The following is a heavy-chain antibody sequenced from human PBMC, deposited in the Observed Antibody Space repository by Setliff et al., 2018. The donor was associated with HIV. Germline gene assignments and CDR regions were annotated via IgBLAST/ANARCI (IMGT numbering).Heavy chain of an antibody. CDR3: ARQMTIPGVAVTPVDY. D-gene: IGHD3-3*01. CDR1: GGSIRSYY. V-gene: IGHV4-59*08. CDR2: VFYNGDT. J-gene: IGHJ4*02. Sequence: SETLSLTCTVSGGSIRSYYWSWIRQSPGKGLEWIGYVFYNGDTAYNPSLKSRLTISVDTSKSQFSLKLNSVTAAATAVYYCARQMTIPGVAVTPVDYWGQGALVTVSS.